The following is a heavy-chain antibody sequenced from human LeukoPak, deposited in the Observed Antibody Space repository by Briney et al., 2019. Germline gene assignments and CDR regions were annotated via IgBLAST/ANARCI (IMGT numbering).Heavy chain of an antibody. CDR1: GASFSGYY. CDR2: IVQSGRT. V-gene: IGHV4-34*12. D-gene: IGHD4-17*01. CDR3: ASTTARVRFDY. J-gene: IGHJ4*02. Sequence: SETLSLTCTVYGASFSGYYWTWIRQPPGKGLEWIGEIVQSGRTNYSPSLESRLTLSVDTSKNQFSLKLSSVTAADTAVYYCASTTARVRFDYWGQGTLVTVSS.